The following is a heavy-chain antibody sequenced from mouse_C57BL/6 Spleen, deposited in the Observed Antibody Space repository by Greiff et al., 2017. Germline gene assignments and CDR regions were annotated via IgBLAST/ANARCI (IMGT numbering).Heavy chain of an antibody. J-gene: IGHJ1*03. CDR1: GYTFTSYW. CDR3: ARGLGRGYWYLDV. V-gene: IGHV1-64*01. CDR2: IHPNSGST. D-gene: IGHD4-1*01. Sequence: QVQLQQPGAELVKPGASVKLSCKASGYTFTSYWMHWVKQRPGQGLEWIGMIHPNSGSTNYNEKFKSKATLTVDESSSTAYMQLSSLTSEDAAVYYCARGLGRGYWYLDVWGTGTTVTVSS.